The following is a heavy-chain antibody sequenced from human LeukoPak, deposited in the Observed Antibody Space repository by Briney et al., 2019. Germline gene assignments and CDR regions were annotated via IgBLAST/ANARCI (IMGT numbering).Heavy chain of an antibody. Sequence: SETLSLTCTVSGGSISSYYWSWIRQPPGKGLGWIGYIYYSGSTNYNPSLKSRVTISADTSKNQFSLKLSSVTAADTAVYYCARHNSRYPFDPWGQGTLVTVSS. V-gene: IGHV4-59*01. CDR1: GGSISSYY. CDR3: ARHNSRYPFDP. CDR2: IYYSGST. J-gene: IGHJ5*02. D-gene: IGHD1-1*01.